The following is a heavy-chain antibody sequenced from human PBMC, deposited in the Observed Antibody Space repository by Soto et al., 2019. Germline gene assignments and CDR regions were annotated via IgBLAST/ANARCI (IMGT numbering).Heavy chain of an antibody. D-gene: IGHD3-22*01. V-gene: IGHV1-2*02. CDR3: ARDWSSGYWSF. CDR1: GYTFTGYY. Sequence: QVQLVQSGAEVKKPGASVKVSCKASGYTFTGYYMHWVRQAPGLGLEWMGWINPNSGGTNYAQKVQGRVTMTRDTSISTVYMELGRLRSDDTAVYYCARDWSSGYWSFWGQGTLVTVSS. CDR2: INPNSGGT. J-gene: IGHJ4*02.